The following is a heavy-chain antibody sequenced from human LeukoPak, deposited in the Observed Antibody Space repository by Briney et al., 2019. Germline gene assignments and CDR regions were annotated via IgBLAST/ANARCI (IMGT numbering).Heavy chain of an antibody. J-gene: IGHJ6*02. CDR1: GFTFSSYA. D-gene: IGHD3-16*01. CDR2: ISGSGGST. Sequence: GGSLRLSCAASGFTFSSYAMSWVRQAPGKGLEWVSAISGSGGSTYYADSVKGRFTISRDNSKNTLYPQMNSLRAEDTAVYYCAKDFIGGANYYYYGMDVWGQGTTVTVSS. V-gene: IGHV3-23*01. CDR3: AKDFIGGANYYYYGMDV.